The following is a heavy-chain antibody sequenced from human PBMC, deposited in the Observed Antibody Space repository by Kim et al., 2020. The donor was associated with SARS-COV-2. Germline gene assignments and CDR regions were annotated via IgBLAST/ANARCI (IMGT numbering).Heavy chain of an antibody. J-gene: IGHJ4*02. CDR2: IKSKTDGGTT. V-gene: IGHV3-15*01. D-gene: IGHD5-12*01. CDR3: TTEEMATIYPSFDY. Sequence: GGSLRLSCAASGFTFSNAWMSWVRQAPGKGLEWVGRIKSKTDGGTTDYAAPVKGRFTISRDDSKNTLYLQMNSLKTEDTAVYYCTTEEMATIYPSFDYWGQGTLVTVSS. CDR1: GFTFSNAW.